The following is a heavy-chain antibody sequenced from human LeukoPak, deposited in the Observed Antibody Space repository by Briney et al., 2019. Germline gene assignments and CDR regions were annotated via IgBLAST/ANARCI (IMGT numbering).Heavy chain of an antibody. J-gene: IGHJ5*02. V-gene: IGHV1-69*05. CDR2: IIPIFGTA. D-gene: IGHD3-3*01. Sequence: ASVKVSCKASGGTFSSYAISWVRQAPEQGLEWMGGIIPIFGTANYAQTFQGRVTITTDESTSTAYMELSSLRSEDTAVYYCARGVRNYDFPPWFDPWGQGTLVTVSS. CDR1: GGTFSSYA. CDR3: ARGVRNYDFPPWFDP.